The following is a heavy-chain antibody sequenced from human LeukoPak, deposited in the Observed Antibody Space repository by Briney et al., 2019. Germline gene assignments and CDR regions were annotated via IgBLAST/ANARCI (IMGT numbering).Heavy chain of an antibody. CDR2: IYYSGST. V-gene: IGHV4-59*01. CDR1: GGSISSYY. J-gene: IGHJ3*02. CDR3: AREVHDAFDI. Sequence: SETLSLTCTVSGGSISSYYWSGLRQPPGGGVEWIGYIYYSGSTNYNPSLKSRVTISVDTSKTQFSLKLSSVTAADTAVYYCAREVHDAFDIWGQGTMDTVSS.